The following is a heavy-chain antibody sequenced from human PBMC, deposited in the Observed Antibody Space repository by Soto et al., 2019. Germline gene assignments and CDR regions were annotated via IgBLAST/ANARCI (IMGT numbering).Heavy chain of an antibody. CDR2: ISSSSSYI. D-gene: IGHD4-17*01. CDR1: GFTFSIYS. J-gene: IGHJ4*02. V-gene: IGHV3-21*04. CDR3: ARGRFTTVTTWWYFDY. Sequence: GGSLRLSCAASGFTFSIYSMNWVRHAPGKGLEWVSSISSSSSYIYYADSVKGRFTISRDNATSTVYMDLSSLRSEDTAVYYCARGRFTTVTTWWYFDYWGQGALVTVSS.